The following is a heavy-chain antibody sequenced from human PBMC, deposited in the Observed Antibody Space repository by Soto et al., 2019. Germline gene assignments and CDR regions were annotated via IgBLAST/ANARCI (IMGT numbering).Heavy chain of an antibody. J-gene: IGHJ4*02. V-gene: IGHV3-11*01. CDR3: ARDLGYYDSSGYFDY. CDR1: GFTFSDYY. CDR2: ISSSDSI. Sequence: GGSLRLSCAASGFTFSDYYMSWIRQAPGKGLEWVSYISSSDSIYYADSVKGRFTISRDNAKNSLYLQMNSLRAEDTAVYYCARDLGYYDSSGYFDYWGQGTLVTVSS. D-gene: IGHD3-22*01.